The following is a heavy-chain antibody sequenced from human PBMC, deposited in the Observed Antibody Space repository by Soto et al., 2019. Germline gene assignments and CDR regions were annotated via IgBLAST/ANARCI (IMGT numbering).Heavy chain of an antibody. CDR2: INAGNGNT. Sequence: QVQLVQSGAEVKKPGASVKVSCKASGYTFTSYAMHWVRQAPGQRLEWMGWINAGNGNTKYSQKLQGRDTLTGDTSGSTAYMDLSSLGSEDTAVYYCARELRYMVRGAFDYWGQGPLVTVSS. D-gene: IGHD3-10*01. CDR3: ARELRYMVRGAFDY. V-gene: IGHV1-3*01. CDR1: GYTFTSYA. J-gene: IGHJ4*02.